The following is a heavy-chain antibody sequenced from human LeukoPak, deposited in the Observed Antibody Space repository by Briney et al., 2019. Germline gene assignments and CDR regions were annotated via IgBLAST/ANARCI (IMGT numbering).Heavy chain of an antibody. Sequence: ASVKVSCKASGYTFTSYDINWVRQATGQGLEWMGWINPNSGGTNYAQKFQGRVTMTRDTSISTAYMELSRLRSDDTAVYYCARVRIRQQLATGDYWGQGTLVTVSS. CDR3: ARVRIRQQLATGDY. J-gene: IGHJ4*02. V-gene: IGHV1-2*02. D-gene: IGHD6-13*01. CDR1: GYTFTSYD. CDR2: INPNSGGT.